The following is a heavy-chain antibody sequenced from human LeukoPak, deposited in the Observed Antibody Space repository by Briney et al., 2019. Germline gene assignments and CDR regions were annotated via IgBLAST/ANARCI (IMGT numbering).Heavy chain of an antibody. CDR3: AKKATVTPYYYYYMDV. CDR1: GFTFSSYG. D-gene: IGHD4-11*01. V-gene: IGHV3-30*02. Sequence: PGGSLRLSCAASGFTFSSYGMHWVRQAPGKGLEWVAFIRYDGSNKYYADSVKGRFTISRDNSKNTLYLQMNSLRAEDTAVYYCAKKATVTPYYYYYMDVWGKGTTVTVCS. J-gene: IGHJ6*03. CDR2: IRYDGSNK.